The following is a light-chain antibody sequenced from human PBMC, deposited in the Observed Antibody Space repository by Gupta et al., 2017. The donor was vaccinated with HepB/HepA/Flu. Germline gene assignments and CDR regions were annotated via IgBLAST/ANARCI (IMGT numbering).Light chain of an antibody. V-gene: IGKV1-39*01. J-gene: IGKJ1*01. CDR2: AAS. CDR1: QSISSY. CDR3: QQSYSTLGRT. Sequence: DIQMTQSPSSLSASVGDRVTITCRASQSISSYLNWYQQKPGKAPKLLIYAASSWQSGVPSRFSGSGSGTDFTLTISSLQPEDFATYYCQQSYSTLGRTFGQGTKVEIK.